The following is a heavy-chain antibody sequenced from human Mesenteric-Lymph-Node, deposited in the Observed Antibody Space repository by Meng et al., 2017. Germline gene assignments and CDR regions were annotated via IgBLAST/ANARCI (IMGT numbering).Heavy chain of an antibody. Sequence: QVQLQRSGPGLVKPLETLPLTCTVSGCSISSYYWSWIRQPPGKGLEWIGYIYYSGSTYYNPSLRSRVAISIDTSKNQFSLKLTSVTAADTAVYFCARTNYGDYNWFDPWGQGTLVTVSS. CDR3: ARTNYGDYNWFDP. D-gene: IGHD4-17*01. CDR1: GCSISSYY. CDR2: IYYSGST. V-gene: IGHV4-59*12. J-gene: IGHJ5*02.